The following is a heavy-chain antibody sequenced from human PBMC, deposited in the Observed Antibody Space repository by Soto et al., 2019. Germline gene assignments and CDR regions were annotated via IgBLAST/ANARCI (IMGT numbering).Heavy chain of an antibody. V-gene: IGHV3-23*01. CDR2: TTGTGSTR. J-gene: IGHJ4*02. D-gene: IGHD1-1*01. CDR1: EFSFNTYA. Sequence: GGSLRLSCVASEFSFNTYAMSWVRQAPGKGLEWVSSTTGTGSTRNYADSVKGRFTISRDNSRNTLYLQMNSLRAEDTAVYYCAKNPNWNNLAHFDYWGQGALVTVSS. CDR3: AKNPNWNNLAHFDY.